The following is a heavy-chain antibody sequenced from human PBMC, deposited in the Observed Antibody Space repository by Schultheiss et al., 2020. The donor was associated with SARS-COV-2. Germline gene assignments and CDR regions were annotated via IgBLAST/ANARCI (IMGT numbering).Heavy chain of an antibody. Sequence: GGSLRLSCAASGFTFSSYWMHWVRQAPGKGLEWVSYISSSSSTIYYADSVKGRFTISRDNAKNTLYLQMNSLRAEDTAVYYCARDEFYCSGGSCYVFDYWGQGTLVTVSS. V-gene: IGHV3-48*01. CDR2: ISSSSSTI. CDR3: ARDEFYCSGGSCYVFDY. J-gene: IGHJ4*02. CDR1: GFTFSSYW. D-gene: IGHD2-15*01.